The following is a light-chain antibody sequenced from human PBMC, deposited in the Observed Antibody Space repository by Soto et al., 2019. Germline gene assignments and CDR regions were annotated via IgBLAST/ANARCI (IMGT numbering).Light chain of an antibody. CDR3: HQYNSY. CDR2: DAS. CDR1: ESIATL. Sequence: DVHMTQSPSTLSASVGDRVTITCRASESIATLLAWYQQKPGQAPKLLIYDASRLESGAPSRFSGGGSGTEFTLTISGLQPEDFANYYCHQYNSYFGPGTKLEI. V-gene: IGKV1-5*01. J-gene: IGKJ2*01.